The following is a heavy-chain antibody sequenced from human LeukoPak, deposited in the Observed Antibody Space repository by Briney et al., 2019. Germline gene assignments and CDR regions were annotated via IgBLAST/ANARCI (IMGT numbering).Heavy chain of an antibody. V-gene: IGHV3-23*01. CDR3: AKSGPEMATIRGLFWFDP. J-gene: IGHJ5*02. CDR1: GFTFSIYA. Sequence: GGSLRLSCAASGFTFSIYAMSWVRQAPGKGLEWVSAMSGSDGSTYYADSVKGRFTISRDNSKNTLYLQMNSLRAEDTAVYYCAKSGPEMATIRGLFWFDPWGQGTLVTVSS. CDR2: MSGSDGST. D-gene: IGHD5-24*01.